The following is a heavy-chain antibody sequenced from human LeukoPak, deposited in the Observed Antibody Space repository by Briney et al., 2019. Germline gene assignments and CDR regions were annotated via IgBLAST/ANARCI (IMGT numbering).Heavy chain of an antibody. Sequence: GGSLRLSCAASGFTFSSYSMNWVRQAPGKGLEWVSVIYSGGSTYYGDSVKGRFTISRDNSKNTLYLQMNSLRAEDTAVYYCARVGYNSGWYEYWGQGALVTVSS. CDR3: ARVGYNSGWYEY. J-gene: IGHJ4*02. D-gene: IGHD6-19*01. CDR1: GFTFSSYS. V-gene: IGHV3-53*01. CDR2: IYSGGST.